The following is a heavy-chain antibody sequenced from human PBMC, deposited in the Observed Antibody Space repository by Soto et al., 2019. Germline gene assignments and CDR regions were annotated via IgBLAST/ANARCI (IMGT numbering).Heavy chain of an antibody. CDR1: GYTFSSYA. J-gene: IGHJ4*02. Sequence: GASVKVSCKASGYTFSSYAMHWVRQAPGQRLEWMGWINAGNGNTKYSQKFQGRVTITRDTSASTAYMELSSLRSEDTAVYYCARDRLGWLQLFDFWGQGTLVTVSS. V-gene: IGHV1-3*01. CDR3: ARDRLGWLQLFDF. CDR2: INAGNGNT. D-gene: IGHD5-12*01.